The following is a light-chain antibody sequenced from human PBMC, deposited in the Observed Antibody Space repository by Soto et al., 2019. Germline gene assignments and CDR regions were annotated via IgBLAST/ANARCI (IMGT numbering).Light chain of an antibody. CDR2: GAS. CDR1: QSVSSSY. J-gene: IGKJ1*01. V-gene: IGKV3-20*01. Sequence: EIVLTQSPGTLSLSPGERATLSCRASQSVSSSYLGWYQQKPGQAQRLLIYGASSRATGIPDRFSGSGSGTDFTLTISRLEPDDFAVYYCQQYGSSSWTFGQGTKVEIK. CDR3: QQYGSSSWT.